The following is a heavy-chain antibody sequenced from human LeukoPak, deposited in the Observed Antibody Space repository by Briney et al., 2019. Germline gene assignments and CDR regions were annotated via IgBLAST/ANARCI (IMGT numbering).Heavy chain of an antibody. CDR2: IKQDGSEK. D-gene: IGHD3-22*01. V-gene: IGHV3-7*01. J-gene: IGHJ4*02. CDR1: GFTFSSYW. Sequence: GGSLRLSCAASGFTFSSYWMSWVRQAPGKGLEWVANIKQDGSEKYYVDSVKGRFSISRDDARNSLYLQMDSLRGDDTAVYYCARLRRNSDRSGYYYYYDYWGQGTLVTVSS. CDR3: ARLRRNSDRSGYYYYYDY.